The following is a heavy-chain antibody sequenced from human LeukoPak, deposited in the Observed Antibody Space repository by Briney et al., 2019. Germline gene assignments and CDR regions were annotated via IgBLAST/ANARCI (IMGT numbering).Heavy chain of an antibody. J-gene: IGHJ4*02. CDR2: IGPGGDERR. CDR1: GFTFTTYT. V-gene: IGHV3-23*01. Sequence: PGGSLRLSCTASGFTFTTYTMTWVRQAPGKGLEWVSNIGPGGDERRFYSDSVNGRLTVSRDKSKNTLYLPMNSLKVADPAIYYCAKDFGRVLGGPGYWGRGTLVIVSS. D-gene: IGHD3-10*01. CDR3: AKDFGRVLGGPGY.